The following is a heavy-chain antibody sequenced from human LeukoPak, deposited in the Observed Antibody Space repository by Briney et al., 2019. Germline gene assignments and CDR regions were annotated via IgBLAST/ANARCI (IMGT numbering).Heavy chain of an antibody. CDR3: ARGRSGSYWDY. CDR2: ISTYNGAT. Sequence: ASVKVSCKASGYTFNQYRIYWVRQAPRQGLEWIGWISTYNGATNYPQHLQDRVTLSTDTSTPTAYLDLRNLRSNDTAMYFCARGRSGSYWDYWGQGTQVIVSS. V-gene: IGHV1-18*04. D-gene: IGHD1-26*01. J-gene: IGHJ4*02. CDR1: GYTFNQYR.